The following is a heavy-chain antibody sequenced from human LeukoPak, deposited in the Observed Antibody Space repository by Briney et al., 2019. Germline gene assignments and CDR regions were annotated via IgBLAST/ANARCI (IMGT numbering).Heavy chain of an antibody. J-gene: IGHJ4*02. D-gene: IGHD1-26*01. CDR2: ISAYNGNT. Sequence: GASVKVSCKASGYTFGSDDINWVRQATGQGLEWMGWISAYNGNTNYAQKLQGRVTMTTDTSTSTAYMELRSLRSDDTAVYYCARVARGSYCPDYWGQGTLVTVSS. CDR3: ARVARGSYCPDY. V-gene: IGHV1-18*01. CDR1: GYTFGSDD.